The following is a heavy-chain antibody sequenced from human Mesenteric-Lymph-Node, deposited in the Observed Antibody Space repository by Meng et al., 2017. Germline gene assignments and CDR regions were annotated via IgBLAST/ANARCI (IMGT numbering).Heavy chain of an antibody. CDR1: GYSFTSYW. CDR3: ARQAAVAGPGIDY. D-gene: IGHD6-19*01. CDR2: ISPGDSDT. V-gene: IGHV5-51*01. J-gene: IGHJ4*02. Sequence: GESLKISCKGSGYSFTSYWIGWVRQVPGKGLDWMAIISPGDSDTRYSPSFQGQVTISVDKSISTAYLQWNSLKASDTAMYYCARQAAVAGPGIDYWGQGTLVTGSS.